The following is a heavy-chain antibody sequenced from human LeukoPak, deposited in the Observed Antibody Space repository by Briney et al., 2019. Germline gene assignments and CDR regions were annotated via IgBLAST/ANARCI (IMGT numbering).Heavy chain of an antibody. CDR2: ITSSSGTK. V-gene: IGHV3-48*04. CDR3: ARVLDTAMVGGFDY. J-gene: IGHJ4*02. Sequence: PGGSLRLSCAASGFTFSSYWMHWVRQAPGKGLVWVSYITSSSGTKYYADSVKGRFTISRDNAKNSLYLQMNSLRAEDTAVYYCARVLDTAMVGGFDYWGQGTLVAVSS. D-gene: IGHD5-18*01. CDR1: GFTFSSYW.